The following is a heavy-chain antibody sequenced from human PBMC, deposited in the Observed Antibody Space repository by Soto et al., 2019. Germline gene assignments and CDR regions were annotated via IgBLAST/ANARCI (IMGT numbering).Heavy chain of an antibody. D-gene: IGHD3-22*01. J-gene: IGHJ6*02. CDR3: ARPDEGGYSSNHHYYYALDV. Sequence: SVKVSCKASGGTFRSYSIRWVRQAPGQGLEWMGGIIPIFDITNYAQKFQGRVTITADESTSTAYMELSSLGSDDTAVYYCARPDEGGYSSNHHYYYALDVWGQGTTVTVSS. CDR2: IIPIFDIT. CDR1: GGTFRSYS. V-gene: IGHV1-69*13.